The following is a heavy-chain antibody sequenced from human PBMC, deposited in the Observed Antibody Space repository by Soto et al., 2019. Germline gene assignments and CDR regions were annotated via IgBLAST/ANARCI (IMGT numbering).Heavy chain of an antibody. V-gene: IGHV3-53*02. J-gene: IGHJ5*02. Sequence: EVQLVETGGGLIQPGGSLRLSCAASGFTVSSNYMSWVRQAPGKGLEWVSVIYSGGSTYYADSVKGRFTISRDNSKNPLYPQMNSLRAEDTAVYYCARAIAAANWFDPWGQGTLVTVSS. CDR1: GFTVSSNY. CDR3: ARAIAAANWFDP. D-gene: IGHD6-13*01. CDR2: IYSGGST.